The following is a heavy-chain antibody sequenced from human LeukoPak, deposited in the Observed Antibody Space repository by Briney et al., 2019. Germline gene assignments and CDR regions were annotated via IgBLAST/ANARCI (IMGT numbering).Heavy chain of an antibody. J-gene: IGHJ4*02. CDR2: ISAYNGNT. Sequence: ASLKVSCKASGYTFTSYGISWVRQAPGQGLEWMGWISAYNGNTNYAQKLQGGVTMTTDTSTSAAYMELRSLRSDDTAVYYCARVPVDLVVVIADTYYFDYWGQGTLVTVSS. V-gene: IGHV1-18*01. CDR3: ARVPVDLVVVIADTYYFDY. D-gene: IGHD3-22*01. CDR1: GYTFTSYG.